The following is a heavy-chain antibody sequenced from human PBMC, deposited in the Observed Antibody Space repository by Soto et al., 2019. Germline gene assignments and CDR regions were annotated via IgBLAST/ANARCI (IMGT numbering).Heavy chain of an antibody. CDR2: ISPKSGGT. CDR3: ARPPGYIRAGYY. D-gene: IGHD3-10*02. CDR1: LTGYY. V-gene: IGHV1-2*02. J-gene: IGHJ4*01. Sequence: LTGYYKHKVRQAPGQGFEWVGRISPKSGGTSYAQKFQGRVTMTWDTSLNTAYMELSSLISEDTAVYYCARPPGYIRAGYY.